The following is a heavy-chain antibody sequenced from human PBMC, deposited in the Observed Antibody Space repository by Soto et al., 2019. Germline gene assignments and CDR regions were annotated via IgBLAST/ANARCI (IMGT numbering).Heavy chain of an antibody. CDR3: ARDKHYDSSGYYYLYYYYYGMDV. V-gene: IGHV1-46*01. D-gene: IGHD3-22*01. Sequence: VKVSCKASGYTFTSYYIHWVRQAPGQGLEWMGIINPSGGSTSYAQKFQGRVTMTRDTSTSTVYMELSSLRSEDTAVYYCARDKHYDSSGYYYLYYYYYGMDVWGQGTTVTVSS. CDR1: GYTFTSYY. J-gene: IGHJ6*02. CDR2: INPSGGST.